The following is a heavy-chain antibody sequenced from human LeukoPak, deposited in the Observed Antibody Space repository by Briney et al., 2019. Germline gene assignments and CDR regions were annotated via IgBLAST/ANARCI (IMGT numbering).Heavy chain of an antibody. CDR1: GFTFSSYW. J-gene: IGHJ4*02. D-gene: IGHD5-24*01. Sequence: GGSLRLSCAASGFTFSSYWMHWVRQAPGKGLVWVSRINSDGSSTSYADSVKGRFTISRDNAKNTLYLQMNSLRAEDTAVYYCAKDDGDGYNLFDYWGQGTLVTVSS. V-gene: IGHV3-74*01. CDR3: AKDDGDGYNLFDY. CDR2: INSDGSST.